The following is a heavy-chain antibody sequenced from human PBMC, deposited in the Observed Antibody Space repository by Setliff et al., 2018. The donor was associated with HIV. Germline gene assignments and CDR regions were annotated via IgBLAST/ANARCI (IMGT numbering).Heavy chain of an antibody. Sequence: GGSLRLSCVASGFTFSSHGMHWVRQAPGKGLEWLVVIWSDGSDTYYRDSVKGRFTISRDNSKNTLYLQMNSLRAEDTAVYYCARSVIGYYYYGMDVWGQGTTVTAP. CDR1: GFTFSSHG. V-gene: IGHV3-33*01. CDR2: IWSDGSDT. D-gene: IGHD3-10*01. CDR3: ARSVIGYYYYGMDV. J-gene: IGHJ6*02.